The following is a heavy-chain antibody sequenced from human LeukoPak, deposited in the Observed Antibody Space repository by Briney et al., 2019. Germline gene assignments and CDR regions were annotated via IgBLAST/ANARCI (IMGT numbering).Heavy chain of an antibody. J-gene: IGHJ3*02. CDR2: ISDSGGST. V-gene: IGHV3-64D*09. D-gene: IGHD2-21*02. Sequence: GGSLRLSCSASGFPFSSYAMHWVRQAPGKGLEYVSAISDSGGSTYYADSVKGRFTISRDNSKNTLYLQMSSLRAEDTAVYYCARSCGGDCYLLWDAFDIWGQGTMVTVSS. CDR1: GFPFSSYA. CDR3: ARSCGGDCYLLWDAFDI.